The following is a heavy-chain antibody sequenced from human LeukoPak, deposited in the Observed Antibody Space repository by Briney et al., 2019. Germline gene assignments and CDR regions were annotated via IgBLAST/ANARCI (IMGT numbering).Heavy chain of an antibody. CDR1: VYNFTSYG. D-gene: IGHD6-6*01. CDR3: ARGRAVRPYNWFDP. CDR2: ISAYNGNT. J-gene: IGHJ5*02. V-gene: IGHV1-18*01. Sequence: GASVKVSCKASVYNFTSYGISWVRQAPGQGLEWMGWISAYNGNTNYAQKFQGRVTMTTDTSTSTAYMELRSLRSDDTAVYDCARGRAVRPYNWFDPWGQGTLVTVSS.